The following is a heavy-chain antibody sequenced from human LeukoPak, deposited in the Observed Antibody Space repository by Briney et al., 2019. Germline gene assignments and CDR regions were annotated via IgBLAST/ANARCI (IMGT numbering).Heavy chain of an antibody. CDR3: ARKALNLGALGY. CDR1: GYTFSSYG. J-gene: IGHJ4*02. Sequence: GASVTVSCTASGYTFSSYGFSWVRQAPGQGLEWMGWISAYNGNTNYAQNLQDRITMTIDTSTSTVFMELRSLTSDDTAVYYCARKALNLGALGYWGQGTLVTVSS. CDR2: ISAYNGNT. V-gene: IGHV1-18*01. D-gene: IGHD3-16*01.